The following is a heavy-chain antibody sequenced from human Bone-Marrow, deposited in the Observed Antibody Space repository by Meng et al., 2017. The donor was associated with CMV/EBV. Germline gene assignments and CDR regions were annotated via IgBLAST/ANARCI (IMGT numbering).Heavy chain of an antibody. J-gene: IGHJ4*02. CDR2: IDSTGWTT. D-gene: IGHD6-13*01. Sequence: GESLKISCGVSGFMFGNYEMSWVRQAPGKGLEWIADIDSTGWTTHYADSVQGRFTISRDNTRSSLFLQMNSLRADDTAVYYCASLIGAAPAFDYWGRGALVTVSS. CDR1: GFMFGNYE. CDR3: ASLIGAAPAFDY. V-gene: IGHV3-48*03.